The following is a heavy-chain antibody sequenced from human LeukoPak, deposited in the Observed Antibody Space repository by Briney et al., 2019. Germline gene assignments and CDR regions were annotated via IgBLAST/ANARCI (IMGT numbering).Heavy chain of an antibody. D-gene: IGHD1-1*01. CDR1: GFTFSNYA. Sequence: GRSLRLSFTASGFTFSNYAMHWGRQAPGKGLEWVAVISYDGSRKDYTDSVNGRFTISRDNSKNTLYLQMNSLRAEDTAVYYCASHNNWRLDDWGQGTLVTVSS. V-gene: IGHV3-30*04. CDR3: ASHNNWRLDD. J-gene: IGHJ4*02. CDR2: ISYDGSRK.